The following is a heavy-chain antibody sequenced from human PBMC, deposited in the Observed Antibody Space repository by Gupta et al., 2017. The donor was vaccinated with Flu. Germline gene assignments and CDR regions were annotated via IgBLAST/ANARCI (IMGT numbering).Heavy chain of an antibody. D-gene: IGHD3-16*01. CDR1: YG. Sequence: YGMHWCRQGTGSGLEWVGGIKWNSATIGYADAGKGRFIISRDNAKNSLYLEMNSLRIDETAVYYCAKETAFRPYNYCGMDVWGQVTTVSVS. V-gene: IGHV3-9*01. CDR3: AKETAFRPYNYCGMDV. J-gene: IGHJ6*02. CDR2: IKWNSATI.